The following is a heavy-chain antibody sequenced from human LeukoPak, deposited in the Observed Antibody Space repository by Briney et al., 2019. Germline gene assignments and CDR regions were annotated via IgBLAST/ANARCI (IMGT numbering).Heavy chain of an antibody. V-gene: IGHV4-61*01. Sequence: PSETLSLTCTVSGGSVSSGSYYWSWIRQPPGKGLEWIGYIYYSGSTNYNPSLKSRVTISVDTSKNQFSLKLSSVTAADTAVYYCARDPVIEGGFISKIHNYYYYGMDVWGQGTTVTVSS. J-gene: IGHJ6*02. CDR1: GGSVSSGSYY. CDR3: ARDPVIEGGFISKIHNYYYYGMDV. CDR2: IYYSGST. D-gene: IGHD3-16*02.